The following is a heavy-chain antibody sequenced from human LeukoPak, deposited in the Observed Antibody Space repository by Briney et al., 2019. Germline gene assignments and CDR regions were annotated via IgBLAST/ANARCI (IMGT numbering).Heavy chain of an antibody. CDR3: VRSGYGYWDY. V-gene: IGHV4-61*01. J-gene: IGHJ4*02. Sequence: SETLSLTCTVSGGSVSSGSYYWSWIRQPPGKGLEWIGYINYSESTNYNPSLKSRVTISVDTSENQFSLKVSSVTAADTAVYYCVRSGYGYWDYWGQGILVTVSS. D-gene: IGHD5-18*01. CDR2: INYSEST. CDR1: GGSVSSGSYY.